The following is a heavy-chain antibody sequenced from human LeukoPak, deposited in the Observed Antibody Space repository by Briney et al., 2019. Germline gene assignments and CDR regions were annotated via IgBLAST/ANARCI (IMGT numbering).Heavy chain of an antibody. V-gene: IGHV6-1*01. J-gene: IGHJ4*02. D-gene: IGHD6-13*01. CDR1: GDSVSIDSDT. CDR3: ARGQAASGRLFDY. CDR2: TYYKSMWYN. Sequence: SQTLPLTCAISGDSVSIDSDTWNWIRQSPSRGLEWLGRTYYKSMWYNDYAASVKSRITINPDTSKNQFSLQWKSVTPEDTAVYYCARGQAASGRLFDYWGQGTLVTVSS.